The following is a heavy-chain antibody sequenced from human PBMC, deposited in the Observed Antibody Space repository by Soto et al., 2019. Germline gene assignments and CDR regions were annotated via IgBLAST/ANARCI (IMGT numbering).Heavy chain of an antibody. D-gene: IGHD1-26*01. CDR1: GYSFSSYG. V-gene: IGHV1-18*01. J-gene: IGHJ6*03. CDR3: ARRAEDLYYYYMDV. CDR2: ISVYDGDT. Sequence: ASVKVSCKASGYSFSSYGINWVRQAPGQGLEWMGWISVYDGDTNHAQKFQGRLTMPTDTSTSTDYMELKSLRSDDTPIYYCARRAEDLYYYYMDVWGKGTTVTVSS.